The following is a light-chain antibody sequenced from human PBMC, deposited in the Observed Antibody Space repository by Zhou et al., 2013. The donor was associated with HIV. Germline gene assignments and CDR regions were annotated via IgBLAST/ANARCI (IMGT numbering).Light chain of an antibody. CDR2: TAS. CDR3: QQTYNTPYT. J-gene: IGKJ2*01. V-gene: IGKV1-39*01. CDR1: QNIDNL. Sequence: DIQLTQSPSSLSASVGDRVTITCRASQNIDNLLNWYQHKPGKAPELLIYTASNLRSGVPSRFSGSGSGTDYTLTINNLQPEDVATYYCQQTYNTPYTFGRGPSWRSN.